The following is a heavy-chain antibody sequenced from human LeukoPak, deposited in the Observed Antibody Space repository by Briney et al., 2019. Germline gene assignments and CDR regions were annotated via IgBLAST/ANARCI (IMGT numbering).Heavy chain of an antibody. J-gene: IGHJ4*02. CDR2: ISAYNGNT. CDR3: ARTYYYDSSGYFDY. V-gene: IGHV1-18*01. Sequence: ASVKVSCKASGYTFTSYGISWVRQAPGQGLEWMGWISAYNGNTNYAQKLQGRVTMTTDTSTSTAYMELRSLRSDDTAVYYCARTYYYDSSGYFDYWGQGTLVAVSS. CDR1: GYTFTSYG. D-gene: IGHD3-22*01.